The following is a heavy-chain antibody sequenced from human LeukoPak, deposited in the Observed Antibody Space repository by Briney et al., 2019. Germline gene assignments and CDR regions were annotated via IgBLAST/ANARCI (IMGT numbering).Heavy chain of an antibody. J-gene: IGHJ4*02. CDR2: ISYSGSS. V-gene: IGHV4-59*01. Sequence: SETLSLTCTASGGSISSYFWRWIRQPPGKGLEWIGYISYSGSSNYNPSLKSRVTISVDTSKNQSSLKVSSVTAADTAVYFCARVRASLTIDYWGQGALVTVSS. CDR3: ARVRASLTIDY. CDR1: GGSISSYF.